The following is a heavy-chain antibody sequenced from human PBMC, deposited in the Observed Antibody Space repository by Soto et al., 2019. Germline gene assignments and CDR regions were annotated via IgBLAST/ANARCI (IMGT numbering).Heavy chain of an antibody. CDR2: ISGNSNSI. CDR1: GFIFSSYE. V-gene: IGHV3-48*03. CDR3: ARLLLGPPHY. D-gene: IGHD2-21*01. J-gene: IGHJ4*02. Sequence: EVQLVESGGGLVQPGGSLRLSCAASGFIFSSYEMNWVRQAPGKGLEWVSFISGNSNSIYYADSVRGRFTISRDNAKNSLYLQMNSLRADDTAGYYCARLLLGPPHYWGQGTLVTVSS.